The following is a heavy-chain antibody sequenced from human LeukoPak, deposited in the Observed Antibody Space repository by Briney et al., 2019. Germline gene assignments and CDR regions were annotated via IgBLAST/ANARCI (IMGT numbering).Heavy chain of an antibody. J-gene: IGHJ4*02. CDR3: ARDVRIGGTYYFDY. Sequence: SVKVSCKASGGTFSSYAISWVRQAPGQGLEWMGGIIPILGIANYAQKFQGRVTITADKSTSTAYMELSSLRSEDTAVYYCARDVRIGGTYYFDYWGQGTLVTVSS. D-gene: IGHD3-10*01. V-gene: IGHV1-69*10. CDR2: IIPILGIA. CDR1: GGTFSSYA.